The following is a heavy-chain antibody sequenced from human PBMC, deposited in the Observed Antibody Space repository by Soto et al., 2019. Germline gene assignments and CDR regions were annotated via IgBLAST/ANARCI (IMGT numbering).Heavy chain of an antibody. CDR2: ISKDGSNI. Sequence: GGSLRLSCAASGFTFNRHAIHWVRQAPGKGLEWVAVISKDGSNIYYVDSVKGRFTISRDNSKNTLYLQMNSLRDEDTAVYYCVRSRSGAVADSFDYWGQGTLVTVSS. CDR1: GFTFNRHA. D-gene: IGHD3-10*01. V-gene: IGHV3-30*04. J-gene: IGHJ4*02. CDR3: VRSRSGAVADSFDY.